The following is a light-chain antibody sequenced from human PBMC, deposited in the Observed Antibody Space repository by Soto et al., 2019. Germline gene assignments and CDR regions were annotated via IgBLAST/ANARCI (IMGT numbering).Light chain of an antibody. J-gene: IGLJ1*01. V-gene: IGLV2-14*01. CDR3: RSYTSTTTYV. CDR2: DVS. Sequence: QSVLPQAPSLSVSPGRSFTIPCGGTTSDVGGYNYVSWYQQQPGKAPKLMIYDVSNRPSGAPNRFSGSKSGNTASLTISGLQAEEDADSCCRSYTSTTTYVFGTGTKVTVL. CDR1: TSDVGGYNY.